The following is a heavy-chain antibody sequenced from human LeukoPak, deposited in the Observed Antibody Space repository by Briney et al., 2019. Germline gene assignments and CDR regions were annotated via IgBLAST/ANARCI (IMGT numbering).Heavy chain of an antibody. CDR2: INHSGST. CDR3: ARGQGEYVWGSYRHYGMDV. J-gene: IGHJ6*02. CDR1: GFTFSNYV. V-gene: IGHV4-34*01. Sequence: GSLRLSCAASGFTFSNYVMSWIRQAPGKGLEWIGEINHSGSTYYHPSLKSRVTISVDTSKKQFSLRLSSVTAADTAAYYCARGQGEYVWGSYRHYGMDVWGQGTTVIVSS. D-gene: IGHD3-16*02.